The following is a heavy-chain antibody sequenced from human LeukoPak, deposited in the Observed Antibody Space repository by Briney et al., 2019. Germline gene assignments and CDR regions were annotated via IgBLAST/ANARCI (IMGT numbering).Heavy chain of an antibody. Sequence: SQTLSLPCTVSGGSLRRYYSSWIRQPPGKALEERGYLYYRGSPNLNPSLSSRVTMSVDTSKNQFSLRLTSVTAANPAVYYCARGRLTTPNWFGPWGQGILVTVSS. D-gene: IGHD1/OR15-1a*01. CDR1: GGSLRRYY. V-gene: IGHV4-59*13. J-gene: IGHJ5*02. CDR3: ARGRLTTPNWFGP. CDR2: LYYRGSP.